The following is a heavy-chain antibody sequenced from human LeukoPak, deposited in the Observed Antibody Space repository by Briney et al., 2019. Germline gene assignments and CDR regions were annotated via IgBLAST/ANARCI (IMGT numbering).Heavy chain of an antibody. CDR2: ISISSSYT. V-gene: IGHV3-21*01. J-gene: IGHJ4*02. D-gene: IGHD3-10*01. CDR1: GFTFSSYS. CDR3: ATPPYYYGSGKENY. Sequence: GGSLRLSCAASGFTFSSYSMNGVRQAPGKGLECVSSISISSSYTYYADSLKGRFTLSRDNAKNSLYLQMNSLRAEDTAVYYCATPPYYYGSGKENYWGQGTLVTVSS.